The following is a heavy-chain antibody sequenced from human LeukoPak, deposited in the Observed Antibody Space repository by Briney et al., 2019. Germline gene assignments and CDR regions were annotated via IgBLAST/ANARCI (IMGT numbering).Heavy chain of an antibody. CDR3: ASAVGDDAFDI. Sequence: GESLKISCQGSGYSFTSYWIGWVRQMPGKGLEWMGIIYPGDSDTRYNPSFQGQVTISADKSISTAYLQRSNPKASDTAMYYCASAVGDDAFDIWGQGTMVTVSS. J-gene: IGHJ3*02. CDR1: GYSFTSYW. D-gene: IGHD3-16*01. V-gene: IGHV5-51*01. CDR2: IYPGDSDT.